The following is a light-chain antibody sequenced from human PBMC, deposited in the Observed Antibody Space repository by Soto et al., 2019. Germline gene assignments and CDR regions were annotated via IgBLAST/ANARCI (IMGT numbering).Light chain of an antibody. CDR1: QSINNRY. CDR3: QQFGSSPGFT. Sequence: EIVLTQSPGTLSLSPGERATLSCRASQSINNRYLAWYQQKPGQAPRLLIYGASSRATGIPDRFIGGGSGTDFTLTISRLEPEDFAVYYCQQFGSSPGFTFGPGTKVDIK. V-gene: IGKV3-20*01. CDR2: GAS. J-gene: IGKJ3*01.